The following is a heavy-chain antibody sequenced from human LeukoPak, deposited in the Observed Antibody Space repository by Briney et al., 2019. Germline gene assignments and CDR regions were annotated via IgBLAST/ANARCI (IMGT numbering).Heavy chain of an antibody. CDR1: GGSISSYY. D-gene: IGHD3-22*01. Sequence: SSETLSLTCSVSGGSISSYYWSWIRQPTGKGLEWIGYIHYTGSTNYNPSLKSRVTMSLYTSKNQFSMELMSVTAADTAVYYCARWNYFDNSGYYSDWYFDLWGRGTLVTVSS. V-gene: IGHV4-59*08. J-gene: IGHJ2*01. CDR2: IHYTGST. CDR3: ARWNYFDNSGYYSDWYFDL.